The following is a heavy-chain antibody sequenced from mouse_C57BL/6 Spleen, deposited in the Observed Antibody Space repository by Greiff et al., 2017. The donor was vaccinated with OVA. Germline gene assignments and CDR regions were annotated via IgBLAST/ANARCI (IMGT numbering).Heavy chain of an antibody. CDR2: INPNNGGT. J-gene: IGHJ1*03. CDR1: GYTFTDYY. V-gene: IGHV1-26*01. Sequence: EVQLQQSGPELVKPGASVKISCKASGYTFTDYYMNWVKQSHGKSLEWIGDINPNNGGTSYNQKFKGKATLTVDKSSSTAYMELRSLTSEDSAVYYCARNYGEYFDVWGTGTTVTVSS. D-gene: IGHD1-1*01. CDR3: ARNYGEYFDV.